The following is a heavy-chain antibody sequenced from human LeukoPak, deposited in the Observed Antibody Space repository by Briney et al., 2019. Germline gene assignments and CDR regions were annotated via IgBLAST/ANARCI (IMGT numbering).Heavy chain of an antibody. D-gene: IGHD6-19*01. Sequence: SETLSLTCAVYGGSFSGYYWSWIRQPPGKGLEWIGEINHSGSTNYNPSLKSRVTISVDTSKNQFSLKLSSVTAADTAVYYCARHGQQWLVPLGAFDIWGQGTMVTVSS. CDR2: INHSGST. J-gene: IGHJ3*02. CDR1: GGSFSGYY. V-gene: IGHV4-34*01. CDR3: ARHGQQWLVPLGAFDI.